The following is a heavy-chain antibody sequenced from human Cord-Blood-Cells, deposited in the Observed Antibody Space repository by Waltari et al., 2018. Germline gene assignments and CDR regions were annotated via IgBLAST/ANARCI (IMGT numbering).Heavy chain of an antibody. CDR2: INHSGST. Sequence: QVQLQQWGAGLLKPSETLSLTCAVYGGPFIGYYWSWIRQPPGKGLEWIGEINHSGSTNYNPSLKSRVTISVDTSKNQFSLKLSSVTAADTAVYYCASRRDSGYDDYWGQGTLVTVSS. D-gene: IGHD5-12*01. CDR3: ASRRDSGYDDY. V-gene: IGHV4-34*01. CDR1: GGPFIGYY. J-gene: IGHJ4*02.